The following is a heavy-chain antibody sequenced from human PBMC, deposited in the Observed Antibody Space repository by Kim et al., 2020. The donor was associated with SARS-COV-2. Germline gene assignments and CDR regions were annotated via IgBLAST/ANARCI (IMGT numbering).Heavy chain of an antibody. CDR3: ARGTGQRLSRHHGYDMDA. V-gene: IGHV4-34*01. CDR2: INHSGST. CDR1: GGSFSGYY. Sequence: SETLSLTCAVYGGSFSGYYWSWIRQPPGKGLEWIGEINHSGSTNYNPSLKSRVTISVDTSKNQFSLKLSSVTAADTAVYYCARGTGQRLSRHHGYDMDA. D-gene: IGHD6-25*01. J-gene: IGHJ6*03.